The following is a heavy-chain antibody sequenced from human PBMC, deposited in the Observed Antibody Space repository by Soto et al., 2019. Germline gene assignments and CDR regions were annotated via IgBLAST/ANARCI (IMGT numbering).Heavy chain of an antibody. D-gene: IGHD6-6*01. CDR3: ARDGASRPVGFDP. CDR2: ISSSSSTI. J-gene: IGHJ5*02. V-gene: IGHV3-48*02. CDR1: GFTFSSYS. Sequence: EVQLVESGGGLVQPGGSLRLSCAASGFTFSSYSMNWVRQAPGKGLEWVSYISSSSSTIYYADSVKGRFTISRDNAKNSLYLQINSLRDEGTAVYFCARDGASRPVGFDPLGQGNLVTLSS.